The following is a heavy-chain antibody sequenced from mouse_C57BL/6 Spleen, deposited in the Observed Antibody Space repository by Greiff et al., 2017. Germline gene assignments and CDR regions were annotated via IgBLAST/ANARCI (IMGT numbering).Heavy chain of an antibody. CDR1: GYTFTDYN. CDR3: ARSYDYDGYFDY. V-gene: IGHV1-22*01. D-gene: IGHD2-4*01. J-gene: IGHJ2*01. Sequence: VQLQQSGPELVKPGASVKMSCKASGYTFTDYNMHWVKQSHGKSLEWIGYINPNNGGTSYNQKFKGKATLTVNKSSSTAYMELRSLTSEDSAVYYCARSYDYDGYFDYWGQGTTLTVSS. CDR2: INPNNGGT.